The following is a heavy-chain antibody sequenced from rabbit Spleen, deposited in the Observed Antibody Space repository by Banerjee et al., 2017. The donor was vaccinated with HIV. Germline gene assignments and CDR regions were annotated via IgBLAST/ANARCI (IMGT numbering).Heavy chain of an antibody. CDR1: GFSFSDRDV. CDR3: ARDLLGVIGWNFYL. CDR2: INAATAKP. Sequence: QEQLVESGGGLVQPEGSLTLTCKASGFSFSDRDVMCWVRQAPGKGLEWIACINAATAKPVYATWAKGRFTISRTSSTTVTLRMTSLTAADRATYFCARDLLGVIGWNFYLWGQGTLVTV. D-gene: IGHD1-1*01. V-gene: IGHV1S45*01. J-gene: IGHJ4*01.